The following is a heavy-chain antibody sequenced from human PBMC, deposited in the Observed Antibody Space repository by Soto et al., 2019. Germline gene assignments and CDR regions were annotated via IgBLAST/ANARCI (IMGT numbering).Heavy chain of an antibody. CDR3: ARDKRDLRFLEWSYYFHF. D-gene: IGHD3-3*01. CDR1: GFTFSSCA. CDR2: ISYDGSNK. Sequence: QVQLVESGGGVVQPGRSLRLSCAASGFTFSSCAMHWVRQAPGKGLEWVALISYDGSNKYYADSVKGRFTISRDNSKNPLYLQMNSLRAEDTAVYYCARDKRDLRFLEWSYYFHFWGPGTLFTVSS. V-gene: IGHV3-30-3*01. J-gene: IGHJ4*02.